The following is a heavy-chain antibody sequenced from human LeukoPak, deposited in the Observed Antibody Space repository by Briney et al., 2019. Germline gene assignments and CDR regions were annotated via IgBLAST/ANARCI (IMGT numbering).Heavy chain of an antibody. J-gene: IGHJ5*02. CDR2: IYPGDSDT. D-gene: IGHD6-19*01. CDR3: ARLKVAVAEGDWFDP. V-gene: IGHV5-51*01. Sequence: GESLQISCKGSGYSFTNYWIGWVRQMPGKGLEWMGIIYPGDSDTRYSPSFQGQVTISADKSISTAYLQWSSLKASDTAMYYCARLKVAVAEGDWFDPWGQGTLVTVSS. CDR1: GYSFTNYW.